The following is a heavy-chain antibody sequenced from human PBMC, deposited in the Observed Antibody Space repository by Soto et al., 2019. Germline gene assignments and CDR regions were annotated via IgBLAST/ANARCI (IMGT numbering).Heavy chain of an antibody. CDR3: ARVDSSGWLENFDY. CDR1: GYTCTSYD. D-gene: IGHD6-19*01. CDR2: MNPNSGNT. J-gene: IGHJ4*02. Sequence: ASVKVSCKASGYTCTSYDINWVQQATGQGLEWMGWMNPNSGNTGYAQKFQGRVTMTRNTSISTAYMELSSLRSEDTAVYYCARVDSSGWLENFDYWGQGTLVTVSS. V-gene: IGHV1-8*01.